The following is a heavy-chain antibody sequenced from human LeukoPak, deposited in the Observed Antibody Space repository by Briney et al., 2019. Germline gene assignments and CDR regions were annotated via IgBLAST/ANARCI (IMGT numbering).Heavy chain of an antibody. CDR1: GYTFTTYA. CDR3: ARDRLYSSGWPNNWFDP. V-gene: IGHV1-3*01. Sequence: ASVKVSCKASGYTFTTYAMQWVRQAPGQRLEWTGWINAGNGNTKYSQKLQDRVAITRDTSASTAYMELSSLRSEDTAVYYCARDRLYSSGWPNNWFDPWGQGTLVTVSS. CDR2: INAGNGNT. J-gene: IGHJ5*02. D-gene: IGHD6-19*01.